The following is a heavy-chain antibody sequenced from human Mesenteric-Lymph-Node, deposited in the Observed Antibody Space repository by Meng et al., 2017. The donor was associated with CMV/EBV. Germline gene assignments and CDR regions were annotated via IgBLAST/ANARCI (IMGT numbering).Heavy chain of an antibody. J-gene: IGHJ4*02. V-gene: IGHV3-11*04. Sequence: GESLKISCAASGFTFSNAWMSWIRQAPGKGLEWISYISSGGGTIYYADSVKGRFTISRDNAKNSLYLQMNSLRAEDTAVYYCAIAAAGTGGLFDHWGQGTLVTVSS. D-gene: IGHD6-13*01. CDR2: ISSGGGTI. CDR3: AIAAAGTGGLFDH. CDR1: GFTFSNAW.